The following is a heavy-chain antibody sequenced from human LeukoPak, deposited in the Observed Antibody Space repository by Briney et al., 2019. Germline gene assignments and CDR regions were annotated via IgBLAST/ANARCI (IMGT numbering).Heavy chain of an antibody. CDR2: ISYDGSNK. J-gene: IGHJ6*02. CDR3: ARERVSSGWPYYYYYYGMDV. Sequence: GGSLRLSYAASGFTFSSYAMHWVRQAPGKGLEWVAVISYDGSNKYYADSVKGRFTISRDNSKNTLYLQMNSLRAEDTAVYYCARERVSSGWPYYYYYYGMDVWGQGTTVTVSS. V-gene: IGHV3-30*04. CDR1: GFTFSSYA. D-gene: IGHD6-19*01.